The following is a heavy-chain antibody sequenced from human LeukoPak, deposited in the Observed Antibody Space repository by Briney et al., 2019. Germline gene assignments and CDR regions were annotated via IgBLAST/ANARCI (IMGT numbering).Heavy chain of an antibody. J-gene: IGHJ4*02. CDR3: ARDQGSLWFGELYYFDY. D-gene: IGHD3-10*01. V-gene: IGHV1-2*06. CDR1: GYTFTGYY. Sequence: GASVKVSCKASGYTFTGYYMHWVRQAPGQGLEWIGRINPNTGGTNHAQKFQGRVTMTRDTSISTAYMELSRLRSDDTAVYYCARDQGSLWFGELYYFDYWGQGTLVTVSS. CDR2: INPNTGGT.